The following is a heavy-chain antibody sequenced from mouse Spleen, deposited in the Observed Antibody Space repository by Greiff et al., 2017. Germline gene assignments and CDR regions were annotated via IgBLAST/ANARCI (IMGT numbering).Heavy chain of an antibody. CDR3: ARIITTVSGTLDYYAMDY. V-gene: IGHV1-18*01. CDR2: INPNNGGT. D-gene: IGHD1-1*01. Sequence: EVKLMESGPELVKPGASVKIPCKASGYTFTDYNMDWVKQSHGKSLEWIGDINPNNGGTIYNQKFKGKATLTVDKSSSTAYMELRSLTSEDTAVYYCARIITTVSGTLDYYAMDYWGQGTSVTVSS. J-gene: IGHJ4*01. CDR1: GYTFTDYN.